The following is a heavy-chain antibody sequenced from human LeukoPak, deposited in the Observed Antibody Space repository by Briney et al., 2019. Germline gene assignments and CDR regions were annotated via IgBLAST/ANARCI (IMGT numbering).Heavy chain of an antibody. J-gene: IGHJ4*02. CDR2: FHYSGST. CDR1: GGSISSGGYY. D-gene: IGHD2-21*02. CDR3: ASLVVVVVTASEIDY. V-gene: IGHV4-39*01. Sequence: SQTLSLACTVSGGSISSGGYYWSWIRQPPGKGLEWIGSFHYSGSTYYNPSLKSRVTISGDTSKNQFSLKLRSVTAADTAVYYCASLVVVVVTASEIDYWGQGTLATVSS.